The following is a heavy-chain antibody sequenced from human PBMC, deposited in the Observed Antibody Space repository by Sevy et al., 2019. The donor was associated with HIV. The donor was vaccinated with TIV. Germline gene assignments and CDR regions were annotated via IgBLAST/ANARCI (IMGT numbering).Heavy chain of an antibody. J-gene: IGHJ4*02. Sequence: GGSLRLSCAASGFTFDDYAMHWVRQAPGKGLEWVSGLSRKSGTIGYADLVKGRFTISRDNARNSLYLQMNSLRAEDTASYYCVKDKVDGDSGYGLFDFWGQGTLVTVSS. V-gene: IGHV3-9*01. CDR2: LSRKSGTI. D-gene: IGHD5-12*01. CDR3: VKDKVDGDSGYGLFDF. CDR1: GFTFDDYA.